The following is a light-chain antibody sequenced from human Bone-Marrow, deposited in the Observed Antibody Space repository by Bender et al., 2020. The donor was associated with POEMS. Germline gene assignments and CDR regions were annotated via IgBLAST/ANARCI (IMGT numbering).Light chain of an antibody. V-gene: IGLV3-1*01. CDR1: KLGNQF. CDR2: QDD. Sequence: SYELTQPPSVSVSPGQTANITCSGDKLGNQFASWYQQQPGQSPVLLIYQDDKRPSGIPERFSGSSSGNTATLTISGTLAMDEAAYYSQAWDTITHVVFGGGTRLTVL. J-gene: IGLJ2*01. CDR3: QAWDTITHVV.